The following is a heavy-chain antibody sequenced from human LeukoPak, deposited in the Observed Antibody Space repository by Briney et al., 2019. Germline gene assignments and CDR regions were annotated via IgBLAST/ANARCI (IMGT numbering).Heavy chain of an antibody. CDR3: AKNRNSYDSSGYSVY. CDR1: GFTFSSYA. CDR2: ISGSGGST. J-gene: IGHJ4*02. V-gene: IGHV3-23*01. Sequence: PGGSLRLSCAASGFTFSSYAMSWVRQAPGKGLEWVSAISGSGGSTYYADSVKGRFTISRDNSKNTLYLQMNSLRAEDTAVYYWAKNRNSYDSSGYSVYWGQGTLVPVPS. D-gene: IGHD3-22*01.